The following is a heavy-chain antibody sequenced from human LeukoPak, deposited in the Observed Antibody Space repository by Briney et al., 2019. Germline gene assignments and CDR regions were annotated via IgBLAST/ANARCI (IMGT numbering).Heavy chain of an antibody. CDR2: IHSGGST. Sequence: PGGSLRLSCAASGFTFSSNYMSWVRQAPGKGLEWVSVIHSGGSTYYADSVKGRFIISRDNSKNTLYLQMNSLRAEDTAVYYCARAGQYYFDYWGQGTLVTVSS. J-gene: IGHJ4*02. CDR1: GFTFSSNY. CDR3: ARAGQYYFDY. D-gene: IGHD4-11*01. V-gene: IGHV3-53*01.